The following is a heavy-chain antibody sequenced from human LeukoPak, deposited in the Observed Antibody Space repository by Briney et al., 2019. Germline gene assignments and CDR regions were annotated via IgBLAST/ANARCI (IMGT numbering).Heavy chain of an antibody. CDR2: INAGNGNT. V-gene: IGHV1/OR15-3*02. J-gene: IGHJ4*02. Sequence: GASVKVSCKASGYTFTGYYMHWMRQAPGQGLEWMGWINAGNGNTKYSQKFQGRVTITRDTSASTAYMELSSLRSEDTAVYYCARGGGSSNDYWGQGTLVTVSS. D-gene: IGHD1-26*01. CDR3: ARGGGSSNDY. CDR1: GYTFTGYY.